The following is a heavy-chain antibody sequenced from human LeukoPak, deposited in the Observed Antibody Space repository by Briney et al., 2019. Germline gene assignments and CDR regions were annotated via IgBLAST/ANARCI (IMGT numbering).Heavy chain of an antibody. Sequence: SETLSLTCTVSGGSISSSSYYWGWIRQPPGKGLEWIGSIYYSGSTYYNPSLKSRVTISVDTSKNQFSLKLSSVTAADTAVYYCARLYCSSTSCYSMTAEYFQHWGQGTLVTVSS. D-gene: IGHD2-2*01. V-gene: IGHV4-39*01. J-gene: IGHJ1*01. CDR2: IYYSGST. CDR3: ARLYCSSTSCYSMTAEYFQH. CDR1: GGSISSSSYY.